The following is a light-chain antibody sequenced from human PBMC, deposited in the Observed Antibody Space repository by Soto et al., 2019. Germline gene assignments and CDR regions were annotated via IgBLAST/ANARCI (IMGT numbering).Light chain of an antibody. CDR2: GAS. CDR3: QRYGPSLT. J-gene: IGKJ4*01. V-gene: IGKV3-20*01. Sequence: EIVLTQSPGTLSLSPGERAVLSCRASQTVSTSYLAWYQQKPGQTPRLLIYGASSRATGIPDRFSGSGSGTDFKLTISRLEPEDSAVYYCQRYGPSLTFGGGTKVEIK. CDR1: QTVSTSY.